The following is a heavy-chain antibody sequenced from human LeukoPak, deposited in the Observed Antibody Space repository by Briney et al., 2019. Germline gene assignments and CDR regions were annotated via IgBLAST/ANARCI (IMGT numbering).Heavy chain of an antibody. CDR3: ARDRYGGYAFDY. CDR2: ISSSSSYI. Sequence: GGSLRLSCAASGFTFSIYSMNWDRQAPGKGLEWVSSISSSSSYIYYVDSVKGRFTISRDNAKNSLYLQMNSLRAEDTAVYYCARDRYGGYAFDYWGQGTLVTVSP. J-gene: IGHJ4*02. CDR1: GFTFSIYS. V-gene: IGHV3-21*01. D-gene: IGHD5-12*01.